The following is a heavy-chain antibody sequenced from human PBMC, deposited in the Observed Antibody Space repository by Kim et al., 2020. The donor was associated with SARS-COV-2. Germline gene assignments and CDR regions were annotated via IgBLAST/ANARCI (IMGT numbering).Heavy chain of an antibody. V-gene: IGHV3-33*06. CDR2: IWYDGSNK. CDR3: AKRRAAGTPFGGMDV. D-gene: IGHD6-13*01. CDR1: GFTFSSYG. J-gene: IGHJ6*02. Sequence: GGSLRLSCAASGFTFSSYGMHWVRQAPGKGLEWVAVIWYDGSNKYYADSVKGRFTISRDNSKNTLYLQMNSLRAEDTAVYYCAKRRAAGTPFGGMDVWGQGTTVTVSS.